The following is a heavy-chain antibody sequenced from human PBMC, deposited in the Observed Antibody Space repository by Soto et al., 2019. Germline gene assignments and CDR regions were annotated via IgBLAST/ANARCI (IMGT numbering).Heavy chain of an antibody. CDR3: ARGGNVPQLLWFGEFVGMDV. J-gene: IGHJ6*02. CDR2: INAGNGNT. V-gene: IGHV1-3*01. Sequence: GASVKVSCKASGYTFTSYAMHWVRQAPGQRLEWMGWINAGNGNTKYSQKFQGRVTITRDTSASTAYMELSRLRSDDTAVYYCARGGNVPQLLWFGEFVGMDVWGQGTTVTVSS. CDR1: GYTFTSYA. D-gene: IGHD3-10*01.